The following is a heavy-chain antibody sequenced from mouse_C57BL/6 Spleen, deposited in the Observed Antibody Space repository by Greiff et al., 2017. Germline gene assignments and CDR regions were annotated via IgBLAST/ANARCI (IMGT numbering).Heavy chain of an antibody. CDR3: ARYSKIWYFDV. CDR1: GYTFTSYW. Sequence: QVQLQQPGAELVMPGASVKLSCKASGYTFTSYWMHWVKQRPGQGLEWIGEIDPSDSYTNYNQKFKGKSTLTVDKSSSTAYMHLSSLTSEDSAVYYCARYSKIWYFDVWGTGTTVTVSS. V-gene: IGHV1-69*01. J-gene: IGHJ1*03. D-gene: IGHD2-5*01. CDR2: IDPSDSYT.